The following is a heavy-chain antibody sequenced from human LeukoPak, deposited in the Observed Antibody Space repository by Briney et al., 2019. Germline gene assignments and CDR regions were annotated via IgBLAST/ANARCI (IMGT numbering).Heavy chain of an antibody. Sequence: SVKVSCKASGGTFSSYAISRVRQAPGQGLEWMGGIIPIFGTANYAQKFQGRVTITADESTSTAYMELSSLRSEDTAVYYCAREYCSGGSCYGDSFDYWGQGTLVTVSS. V-gene: IGHV1-69*13. CDR2: IIPIFGTA. CDR3: AREYCSGGSCYGDSFDY. J-gene: IGHJ4*02. CDR1: GGTFSSYA. D-gene: IGHD2-15*01.